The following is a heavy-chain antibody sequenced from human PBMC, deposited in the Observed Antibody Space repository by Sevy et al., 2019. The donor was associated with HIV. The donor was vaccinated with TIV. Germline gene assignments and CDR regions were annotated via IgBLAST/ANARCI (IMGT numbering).Heavy chain of an antibody. D-gene: IGHD6-19*01. CDR1: GASISSGSYY. Sequence: SENLSLTCTVSGASISSGSYYWSWVRQPAGKRPEWIGRIYRNGSTKYNSSLSSRVTMSVDTSKNQFSLNLSSVTAADTAVHYCARAPMAVGGTSTTEYFQHWGQGTLVTVSS. CDR2: IYRNGST. J-gene: IGHJ1*01. CDR3: ARAPMAVGGTSTTEYFQH. V-gene: IGHV4-61*02.